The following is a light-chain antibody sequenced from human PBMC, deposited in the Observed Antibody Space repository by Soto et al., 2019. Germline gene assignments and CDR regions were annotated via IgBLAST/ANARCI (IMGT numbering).Light chain of an antibody. CDR3: QSYDSRLNGYV. J-gene: IGLJ1*01. V-gene: IGLV1-40*01. Sequence: QSVLTQPPSVSGAPGQRVTIPCTGSSSNIGAGYDVHWYQQLPGTAPKLLIYGNSNRPSGVPDRFSGSKSGTSASLAITGLQAEYEADYYCQSYDSRLNGYVFGTGTKLTVL. CDR2: GNS. CDR1: SSNIGAGYD.